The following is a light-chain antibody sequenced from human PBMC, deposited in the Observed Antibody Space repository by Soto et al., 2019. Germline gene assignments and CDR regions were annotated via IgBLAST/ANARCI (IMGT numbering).Light chain of an antibody. CDR3: SSYTSSSTLGV. CDR1: SNDVGGYNL. Sequence: QSALTQPASVSGSPGQSITISCTGTSNDVGGYNLVSWFQQHPGKAPKLMISEVNKRPSGVSNRFSGSKSANTASLTISGLQAEDEADYYCSSYTSSSTLGVFGGGTKLTVL. J-gene: IGLJ2*01. CDR2: EVN. V-gene: IGLV2-14*02.